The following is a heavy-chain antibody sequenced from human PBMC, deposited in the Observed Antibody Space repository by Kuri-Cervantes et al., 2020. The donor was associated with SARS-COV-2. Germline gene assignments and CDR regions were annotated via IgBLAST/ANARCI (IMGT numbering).Heavy chain of an antibody. CDR3: ASPPMEQLVEGGLEYFQH. D-gene: IGHD6-13*01. J-gene: IGHJ1*01. CDR2: INHSGST. V-gene: IGHV4-34*01. Sequence: ESLKISCAVYGGSFSGYYWSWIRQPPGKGLEWIGEINHSGSTNYNPSLKSRVTISVDTSKNQFSLKLSSVTAADTAVDYCASPPMEQLVEGGLEYFQHWGQGTLVTVSS. CDR1: GGSFSGYY.